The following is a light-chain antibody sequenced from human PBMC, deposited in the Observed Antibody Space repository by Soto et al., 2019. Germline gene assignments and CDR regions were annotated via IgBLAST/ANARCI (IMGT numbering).Light chain of an antibody. CDR3: CSYAGSSTHV. V-gene: IGLV2-23*02. CDR1: NSDVGSSNL. Sequence: QSVLTQPASVSGSPGQSITFSCTGTNSDVGSSNLVSWYQQHPGKAPKLLIYEVSKRPSGVSNRFSGSKSGNTASLTISGLQAEDEADYYCCSYAGSSTHVFGTGTKVTVL. J-gene: IGLJ1*01. CDR2: EVS.